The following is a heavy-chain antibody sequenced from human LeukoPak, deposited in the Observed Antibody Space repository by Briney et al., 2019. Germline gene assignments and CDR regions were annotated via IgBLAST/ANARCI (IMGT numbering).Heavy chain of an antibody. CDR3: STALDN. Sequence: GGSLRLSCAASGFTFSSYWMSWVRQAPGKGLEWVANIKQDGSEKYYVDSVKGRFSIFRDNPGNSVYLQMDSLRDEDTAVYYCSTALDNWGRGTLVTVSS. CDR2: IKQDGSEK. V-gene: IGHV3-7*01. D-gene: IGHD2-15*01. J-gene: IGHJ4*02. CDR1: GFTFSSYW.